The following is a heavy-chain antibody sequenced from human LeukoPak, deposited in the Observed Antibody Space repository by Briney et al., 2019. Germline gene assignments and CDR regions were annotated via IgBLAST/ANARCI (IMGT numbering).Heavy chain of an antibody. V-gene: IGHV3-21*01. CDR1: VFTFSSYS. CDR2: ISSSSSYI. Sequence: PGGSLRLSCAASVFTFSSYSMNWVRQAPGKGLEWVSSISSSSSYIYYADSVKGRFTISRDNAKNSLYLQMNSLRAEDTAVYYCARSEAVADPYFDYWGQGTLVTVSS. J-gene: IGHJ4*02. D-gene: IGHD6-19*01. CDR3: ARSEAVADPYFDY.